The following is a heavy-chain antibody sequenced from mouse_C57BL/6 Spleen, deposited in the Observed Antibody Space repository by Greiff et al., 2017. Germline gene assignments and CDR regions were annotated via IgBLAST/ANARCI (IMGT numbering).Heavy chain of an antibody. CDR3: SRPDGNYLGYAMDY. Sequence: VQLQQSGPELVKPGASVKISCKASGYSFTDYNMNWVKQSTGKSLEWIGVINPNYGTTSDNQKFKSKAALTVDQNSSTAYMQLNSLTSEDSAVYYCSRPDGNYLGYAMDYWGQGTSVTVSS. D-gene: IGHD2-1*01. V-gene: IGHV1-39*01. CDR2: INPNYGTT. J-gene: IGHJ4*01. CDR1: GYSFTDYN.